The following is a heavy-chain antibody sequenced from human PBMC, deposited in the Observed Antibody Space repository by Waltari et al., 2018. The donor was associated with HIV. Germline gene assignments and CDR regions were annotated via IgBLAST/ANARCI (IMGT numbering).Heavy chain of an antibody. J-gene: IGHJ6*02. CDR1: GGSISSYS. Sequence: QVQLQESGPGLVKPSATLSLTCTVSGGSISSYSWSWIRQPPGKGLEWIGYIYYSGSTNYNPSLKSRVTISVDTSKNQFSLKLSSVTAADTAVYYCARDYYDSSGSSYGMDVWGQGTTVTVSS. V-gene: IGHV4-59*01. CDR2: IYYSGST. D-gene: IGHD3-22*01. CDR3: ARDYYDSSGSSYGMDV.